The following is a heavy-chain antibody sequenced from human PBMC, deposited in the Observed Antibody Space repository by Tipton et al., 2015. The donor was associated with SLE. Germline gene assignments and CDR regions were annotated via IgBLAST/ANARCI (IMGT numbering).Heavy chain of an antibody. CDR1: GYTFSSYG. V-gene: IGHV1-18*01. CDR2: ISAYNGNT. CDR3: VREKNDYGRENDYGDYFYGMDV. J-gene: IGHJ6*02. D-gene: IGHD4-17*01. Sequence: QLVQSGAEVKKPGASVKVSCKASGYTFSSYGISWVRQAPGQGLEWMGWISAYNGNTNYAQKLQGRVTMTTDTSTSTAYMELRSLRSDDTAVYYCVREKNDYGRENDYGDYFYGMDVWGQGTTVTVSS.